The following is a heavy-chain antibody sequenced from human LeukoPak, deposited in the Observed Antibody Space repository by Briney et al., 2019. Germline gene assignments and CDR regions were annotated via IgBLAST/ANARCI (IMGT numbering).Heavy chain of an antibody. V-gene: IGHV7-4-1*02. CDR1: GYTFTSYA. CDR2: INTNTGNP. CDR3: ARRGVAGIQYYYYYMDV. Sequence: VASVKVSCKASGYTFTSYAMNWVRQAPGQGLEWMGWINTNTGNPAYAQGFTGRFVFSLDTSVSTAYLQISSLKAEDTAVYYCARRGVAGIQYYYYYMDVWGKGTTVTVSS. J-gene: IGHJ6*03. D-gene: IGHD6-19*01.